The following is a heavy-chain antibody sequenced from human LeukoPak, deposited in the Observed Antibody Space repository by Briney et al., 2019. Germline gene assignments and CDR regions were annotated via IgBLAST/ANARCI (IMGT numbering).Heavy chain of an antibody. V-gene: IGHV1-2*02. Sequence: ASVKVSCKASGYTFTSYYMHWVRQAAGQGLEWMGWIIPNSGATRFAQKFQGRLTMTRDTSISTTYMELSGLISDDTAVYYCARDSAYCTTTNCFHPFDSWGQGTLVTVSS. CDR3: ARDSAYCTTTNCFHPFDS. CDR1: GYTFTSYY. CDR2: IIPNSGAT. D-gene: IGHD2-2*01. J-gene: IGHJ4*02.